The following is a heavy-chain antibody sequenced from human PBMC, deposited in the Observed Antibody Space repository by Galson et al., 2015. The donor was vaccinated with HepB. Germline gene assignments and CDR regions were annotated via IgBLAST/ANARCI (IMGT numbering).Heavy chain of an antibody. D-gene: IGHD2-8*01. V-gene: IGHV1-3*01. Sequence: SVKVSCKASGYTFTSYAMHWVRQAPGQRLEWMGWINAGNGNTKYSQKFQGRVTITRDTSASTAYMELSSLRSEDTAVYYCARGYCTNGVCYYGWDYWGQGTLVTVSS. J-gene: IGHJ4*02. CDR1: GYTFTSYA. CDR2: INAGNGNT. CDR3: ARGYCTNGVCYYGWDY.